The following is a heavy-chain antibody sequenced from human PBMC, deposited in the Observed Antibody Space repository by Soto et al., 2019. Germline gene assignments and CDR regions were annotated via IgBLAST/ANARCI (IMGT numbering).Heavy chain of an antibody. J-gene: IGHJ6*02. CDR1: GGTFSSYA. V-gene: IGHV1-69*06. D-gene: IGHD3-3*01. CDR2: IIPIFGTA. CDR3: ARAHRRYYDFGGGMDV. Sequence: QVQLVQSGAEVKKPGSSVKVSCKASGGTFSSYAISWVRQAPGQGREWMGGIIPIFGTANYAQKFQGRVTITADKSTSTADMELSSLRSEDTAVYYCARAHRRYYDFGGGMDVWGQGTTVTVSS.